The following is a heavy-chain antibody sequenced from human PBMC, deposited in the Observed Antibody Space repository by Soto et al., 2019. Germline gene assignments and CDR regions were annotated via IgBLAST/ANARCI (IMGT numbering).Heavy chain of an antibody. D-gene: IGHD1-26*01. Sequence: GGSLRLSCAASGFTFSSYWMHWVRQASGKGLVWVSRVYTDGSSTSYADSVKGRFTISRDNAKNTLYLQMNSLRAEDTAVYYCARAMSSGSYFDSWGQGTLVTVSS. V-gene: IGHV3-74*01. CDR2: VYTDGSST. CDR1: GFTFSSYW. CDR3: ARAMSSGSYFDS. J-gene: IGHJ4*02.